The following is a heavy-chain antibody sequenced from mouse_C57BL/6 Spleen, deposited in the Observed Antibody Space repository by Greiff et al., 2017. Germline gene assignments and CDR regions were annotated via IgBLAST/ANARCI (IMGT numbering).Heavy chain of an antibody. D-gene: IGHD1-1*01. CDR1: GYTFTDYY. Sequence: VQLQQSGPELVKPGASVKISCKASGYTFTDYYMNWVKQSHGKSLEWIGDINPNNGGTSYNQKFKGKATLTVDKSSSTAYMELRSLTSEDSAVYYCARRYGSSYVKWYFDVWGTGTTVTVSS. J-gene: IGHJ1*03. V-gene: IGHV1-26*01. CDR2: INPNNGGT. CDR3: ARRYGSSYVKWYFDV.